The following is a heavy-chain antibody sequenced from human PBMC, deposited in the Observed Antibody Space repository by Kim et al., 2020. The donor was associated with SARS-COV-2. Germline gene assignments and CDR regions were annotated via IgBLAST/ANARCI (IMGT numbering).Heavy chain of an antibody. J-gene: IGHJ4*02. CDR1: GFTFSSYE. Sequence: GGSLRLSCAASGFTFSSYEMNWVRQAPGKGLEWVSYISSSGSTIYYADSVKGRFTISRDNAKNSLYLQMNSLRAEDTAVYYCARGTPGYYFDYWGQGTLVTVSS. CDR3: ARGTPGYYFDY. D-gene: IGHD3-10*01. CDR2: ISSSGSTI. V-gene: IGHV3-48*03.